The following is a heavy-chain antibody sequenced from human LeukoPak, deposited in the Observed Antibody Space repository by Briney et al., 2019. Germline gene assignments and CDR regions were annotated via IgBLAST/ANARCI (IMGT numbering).Heavy chain of an antibody. CDR3: ARTGRLVTVVTPGDY. CDR1: GYTFTTYY. Sequence: ASVKVSCKASGYTFTTYYMHWMRQAPGQGREWMGIINPSGGRTSYAHKFQGRVTMTRDMSTSTVYMELSSLRAEDTAVCYCARTGRLVTVVTPGDYWGQGTLVIVSS. V-gene: IGHV1-46*01. J-gene: IGHJ4*02. D-gene: IGHD4-23*01. CDR2: INPSGGRT.